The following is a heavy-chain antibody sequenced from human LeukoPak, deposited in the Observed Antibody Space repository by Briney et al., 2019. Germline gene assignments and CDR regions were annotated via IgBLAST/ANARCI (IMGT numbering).Heavy chain of an antibody. J-gene: IGHJ6*04. CDR3: ASFYDILTGYQNYYYGMDV. CDR2: ISSSSSSI. CDR1: GFTFSSYS. D-gene: IGHD3-9*01. V-gene: IGHV3-21*03. Sequence: PGGSLRLSCAASGFTFSSYSMNWVRQAPGKGLEWVSSISSSSSSIYYPDSVKGRFTISRDNAKNSLYLQMNSLRAEDTAVYYCASFYDILTGYQNYYYGMDVWGKGTTVTVSS.